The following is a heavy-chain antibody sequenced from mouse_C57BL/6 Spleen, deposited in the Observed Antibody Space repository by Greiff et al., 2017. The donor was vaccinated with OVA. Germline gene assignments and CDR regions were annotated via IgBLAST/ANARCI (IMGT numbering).Heavy chain of an antibody. D-gene: IGHD4-1*01. CDR2: IRLKSDNYAT. J-gene: IGHJ4*01. Sequence: EVHLVESGGGLVQPGGSMKLSCVASGFTFSNYWMNWVRQSPEKGLEWVAQIRLKSDNYATHYAESVIGRFTISRDDSKSSVYLQMNNLRAEDTGIYYCTAWDAVYAMDYWGQGTSVTVSS. V-gene: IGHV6-3*01. CDR3: TAWDAVYAMDY. CDR1: GFTFSNYW.